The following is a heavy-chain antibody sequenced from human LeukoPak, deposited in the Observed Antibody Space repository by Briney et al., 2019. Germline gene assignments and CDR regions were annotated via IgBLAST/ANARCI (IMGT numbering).Heavy chain of an antibody. CDR3: AREGSSWFEFDC. J-gene: IGHJ4*02. V-gene: IGHV1-46*01. D-gene: IGHD6-13*01. CDR1: RYTFTRYY. CDR2: INPSGGST. Sequence: ASVKVSCKASRYTFTRYYMHWVRQAPGQGVEWMGIINPSGGSTSYAQKFQGRVTMTRDTSTSTVYMELSSLRSEDTGVYYCAREGSSWFEFDCWGQGTLVTVSS.